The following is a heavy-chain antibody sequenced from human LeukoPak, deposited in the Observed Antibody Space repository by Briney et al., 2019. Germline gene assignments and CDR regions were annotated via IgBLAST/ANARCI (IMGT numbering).Heavy chain of an antibody. CDR2: INHSGST. CDR1: GGSFSGYY. J-gene: IGHJ4*02. D-gene: IGHD3-3*01. V-gene: IGHV4-34*01. CDR3: ATHNFWSGLFDH. Sequence: TSETLSLTCAVYGGSFSGYYWSWIRQPPGKGLEWIGEINHSGSTNYNSSLKSRVTISVDTSKNQFSLKLSSVTAADTAVYYCATHNFWSGLFDHWGQGTLVTVSS.